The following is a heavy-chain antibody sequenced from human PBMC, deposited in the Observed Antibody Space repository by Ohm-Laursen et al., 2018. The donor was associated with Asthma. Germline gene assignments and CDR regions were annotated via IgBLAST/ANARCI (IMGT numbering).Heavy chain of an antibody. V-gene: IGHV3-15*01. Sequence: SLRLSCTASGFTFSNAWMSWVRQAPGKGLEWVGRIKSKTDGGTTDYAAPVKGRFTISRDDSKNTLYLQMNSLKTEDTAVYYCTTAGYYYDSSGYYVFDYWGQGTLVTVSS. CDR3: TTAGYYYDSSGYYVFDY. J-gene: IGHJ4*02. CDR1: GFTFSNAW. CDR2: IKSKTDGGTT. D-gene: IGHD3-22*01.